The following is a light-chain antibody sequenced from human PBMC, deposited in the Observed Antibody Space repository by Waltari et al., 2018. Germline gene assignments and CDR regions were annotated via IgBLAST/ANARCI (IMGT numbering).Light chain of an antibody. CDR3: ETGGHGTWV. CDR2: VNSDGSH. V-gene: IGLV4-69*01. J-gene: IGLJ3*02. Sequence: PSASASLGASVKLTCTLSSGHSSNIIAWLQQRPERGPRYLMKVNSDGSHSKGDDIPDRFSGSSSGAERYLTISSLQSEDEADYYCETGGHGTWVFGGGTKLTVL. CDR1: SGHSSNI.